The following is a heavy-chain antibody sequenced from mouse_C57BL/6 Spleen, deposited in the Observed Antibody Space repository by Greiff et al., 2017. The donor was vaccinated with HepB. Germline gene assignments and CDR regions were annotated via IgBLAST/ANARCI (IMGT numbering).Heavy chain of an antibody. Sequence: EVKVVESGEGLVKPGGSLKLSCAASGFTFSSYAMSWVRQTPEKRLEWVAYISSGGDYIYYADTVKGRFTISRDNARNTLYLQMSSLKSEDTAMYYCTREAAYGNYPSWFAYWGQGTLVTVSA. V-gene: IGHV5-9-1*02. CDR2: ISSGGDYI. D-gene: IGHD2-1*01. J-gene: IGHJ3*01. CDR1: GFTFSSYA. CDR3: TREAAYGNYPSWFAY.